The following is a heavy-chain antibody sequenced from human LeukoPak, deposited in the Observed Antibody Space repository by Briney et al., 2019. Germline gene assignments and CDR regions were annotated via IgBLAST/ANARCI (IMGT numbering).Heavy chain of an antibody. Sequence: RGSLRLSCAASGFTLSSYSMNWVRQAPGKGLECVSSISGRDGSTYYADSVKGRFTISRDNSKNTLYLQMNSMRAGDTAIYYCAKAGNIRFDYWGQGTLVTVSS. J-gene: IGHJ4*02. CDR1: GFTLSSYS. CDR2: ISGRDGST. V-gene: IGHV3-23*01. CDR3: AKAGNIRFDY. D-gene: IGHD2/OR15-2a*01.